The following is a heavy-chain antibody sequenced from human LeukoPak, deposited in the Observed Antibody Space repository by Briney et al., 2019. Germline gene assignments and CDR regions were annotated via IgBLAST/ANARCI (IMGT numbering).Heavy chain of an antibody. V-gene: IGHV3-23*01. CDR3: AKVLHPYSSNWEFDY. D-gene: IGHD6-13*01. Sequence: GGSLRLSCVASGFTFGSYGMTWVRQAPGKGLEWVSLVSGSGDNTNYADSVKGRFTISRDNSKNTLYLQMNSLRAADTALYYCAKVLHPYSSNWEFDYWGQGTLVTVSS. CDR1: GFTFGSYG. CDR2: VSGSGDNT. J-gene: IGHJ4*02.